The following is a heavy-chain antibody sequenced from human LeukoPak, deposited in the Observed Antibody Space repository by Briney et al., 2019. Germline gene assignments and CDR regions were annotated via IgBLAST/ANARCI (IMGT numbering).Heavy chain of an antibody. V-gene: IGHV4-34*01. CDR2: INHSGST. J-gene: IGHJ4*02. Sequence: SETLSLTCAVYGGSFSAYYWSWIRQPPGKGLEWIGEINHSGSTNYNPSLKSRVTISVDTSKNQFSLKLSSVTAADTAVYYCARRGLNGDYAVRHYFDYWGQGTLVTVSS. CDR3: ARRGLNGDYAVRHYFDY. D-gene: IGHD4-17*01. CDR1: GGSFSAYY.